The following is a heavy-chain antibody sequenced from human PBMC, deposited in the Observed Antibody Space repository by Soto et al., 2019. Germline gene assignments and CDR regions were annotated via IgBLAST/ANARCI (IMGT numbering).Heavy chain of an antibody. CDR1: GGSISGYY. D-gene: IGHD2-15*01. J-gene: IGHJ6*04. Sequence: PSETLSLTCTISGGSISGYYCSWIRQSPGKGLEWIGYIYYSGGTNYNPSLKSRVTISVDASKTHFSLTLNSVTAADTALYYCARDDVLCDGGRCYGVPLDVWGKGTTVTVSS. V-gene: IGHV4-59*01. CDR3: ARDDVLCDGGRCYGVPLDV. CDR2: IYYSGGT.